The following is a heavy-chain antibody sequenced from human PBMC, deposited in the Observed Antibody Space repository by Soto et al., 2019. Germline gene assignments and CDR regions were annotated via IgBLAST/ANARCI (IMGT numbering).Heavy chain of an antibody. CDR1: GYSFTSYW. J-gene: IGHJ4*02. CDR3: ARHGNTGVAY. Sequence: PGESLKIACKGSGYSFTSYWISWVRQMPGKGLEWMGRIDPSDSYTNYSPSFQGHVTSSADKSISTAYLQWSSLKASDTAMYYCARHGNTGVAYWGQGTLVTVSS. CDR2: IDPSDSYT. V-gene: IGHV5-10-1*01. D-gene: IGHD4-17*01.